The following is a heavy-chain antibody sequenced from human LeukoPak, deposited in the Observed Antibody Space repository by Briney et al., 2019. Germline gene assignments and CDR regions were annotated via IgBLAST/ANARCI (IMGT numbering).Heavy chain of an antibody. D-gene: IGHD3-10*01. CDR2: IYSDGKV. Sequence: GGSLRLSCAASGFTVSSTYMSWVRQTPGKGLEWVSVIYSDGKVYYIDSVKGRFTISRDNSKNTLYVQMNSLRAEDTAVYYCAKGHYYGSGSLDYWGQGTLVTVSS. CDR3: AKGHYYGSGSLDY. J-gene: IGHJ4*02. CDR1: GFTVSSTY. V-gene: IGHV3-53*01.